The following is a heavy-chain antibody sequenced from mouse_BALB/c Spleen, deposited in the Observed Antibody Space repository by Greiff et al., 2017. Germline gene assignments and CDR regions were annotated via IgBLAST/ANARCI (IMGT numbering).Heavy chain of an antibody. CDR2: ISSGSSTI. J-gene: IGHJ2*01. CDR3: ARITTVVPYYFDY. CDR1: GFTFSSFG. Sequence: EVKVVESGGGLVQPGGSRKLSCAASGFTFSSFGMHWVRQAPEKGLEWVAYISSGSSTIYYADTVKGRFTISRDNPKNTLFLQMTSLRSEDTAMYYCARITTVVPYYFDYWGQGTTLTVSS. V-gene: IGHV5-17*02. D-gene: IGHD1-1*01.